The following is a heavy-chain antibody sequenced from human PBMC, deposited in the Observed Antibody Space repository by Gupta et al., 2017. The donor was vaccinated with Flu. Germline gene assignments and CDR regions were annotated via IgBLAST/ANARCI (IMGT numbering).Heavy chain of an antibody. CDR2: FHHRGST. Sequence: QVQLQESGPGLVTPSETLSLTCAVAGYSISSGYYWGWIRQPPGKGLEWIGSFHHRGSTYYNLSLKSRVTRSVDTSKNQFSLWLSSVTAADTAMYYGARDRFGFNNSPYLFEYWGQGTLGTGSS. D-gene: IGHD3-10*01. CDR1: GYSISSGYY. V-gene: IGHV4-38-2*02. J-gene: IGHJ4*02. CDR3: ARDRFGFNNSPYLFEY.